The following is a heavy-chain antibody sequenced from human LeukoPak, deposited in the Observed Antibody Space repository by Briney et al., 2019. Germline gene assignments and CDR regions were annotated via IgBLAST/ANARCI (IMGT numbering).Heavy chain of an antibody. CDR3: ASYGSGSYRKLPPAPTDAFDI. CDR2: ISSSSSTI. CDR1: GFTFSSYW. D-gene: IGHD3-10*01. J-gene: IGHJ3*02. Sequence: PGGSLRLSCAASGFTFSSYWMHWVRQAPGKGLVWVSYISSSSSTIYYADSVKGRFTISRDNAKNSLYLQMNSLRAEDTAVYYCASYGSGSYRKLPPAPTDAFDIWGQGTMVTVSS. V-gene: IGHV3-48*04.